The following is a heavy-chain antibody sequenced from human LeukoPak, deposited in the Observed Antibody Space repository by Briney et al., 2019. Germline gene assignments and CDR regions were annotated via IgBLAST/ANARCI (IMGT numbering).Heavy chain of an antibody. CDR2: ISAYNGNT. CDR3: ARDLIAAAGITSMGY. CDR1: GYTFTSYG. V-gene: IGHV1-18*01. Sequence: ASVKVSRKASGYTFTSYGISWVRQAPGQGLEWMGWISAYNGNTNYAQKLQGRVTMTTDTSTSTAYMELRSLRSDDTAVYYCARDLIAAAGITSMGYWGQGTLVTVSS. J-gene: IGHJ4*02. D-gene: IGHD6-13*01.